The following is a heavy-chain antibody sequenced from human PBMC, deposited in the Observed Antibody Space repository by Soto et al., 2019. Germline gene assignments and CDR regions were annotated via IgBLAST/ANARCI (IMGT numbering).Heavy chain of an antibody. CDR2: INHLETT. D-gene: IGHD3-10*01. Sequence: PSETLSLICTVSGASITYGAYSWSWIRQTPGKGLEWIGYINHLETTFYNPSFESRLTLSIDRTKNQFSLNLKSMSAADRAVYFCARGGGFDSFDYWGQGILVTVSS. CDR1: GASITYGAYS. CDR3: ARGGGFDSFDY. J-gene: IGHJ4*02. V-gene: IGHV4-30-2*01.